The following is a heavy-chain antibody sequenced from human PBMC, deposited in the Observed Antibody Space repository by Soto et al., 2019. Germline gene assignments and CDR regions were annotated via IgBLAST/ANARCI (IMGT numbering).Heavy chain of an antibody. V-gene: IGHV3-11*05. CDR1: GFTFSDYY. D-gene: IGHD1-26*01. Sequence: QVQLVESGGGLVKPGGSLRISCTASGFTFSDYYMSWIRQAPGKGLECISYISSSASFTNNADSVKGRFTISRDNANNSLYLQMNSLRVEDTAVYYCVRGGGTYYVDMWGQGTMVTVSS. J-gene: IGHJ3*01. CDR2: ISSSASFT. CDR3: VRGGGTYYVDM.